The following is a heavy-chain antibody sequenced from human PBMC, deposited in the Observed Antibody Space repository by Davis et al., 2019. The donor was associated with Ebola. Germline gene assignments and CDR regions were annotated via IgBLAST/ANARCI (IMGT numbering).Heavy chain of an antibody. D-gene: IGHD3-16*01. CDR2: INQEGNEK. Sequence: PGGSLRLSCEASGFSFNNFWMSWVRQSPGKGLEWVANINQEGNEKYYVDSVKGRFTITRDNAKNSLSLQMLSLRVEDSAIYYCARGSLPYWGPGTLVTVSS. J-gene: IGHJ4*02. CDR3: ARGSLPY. V-gene: IGHV3-7*01. CDR1: GFSFNNFW.